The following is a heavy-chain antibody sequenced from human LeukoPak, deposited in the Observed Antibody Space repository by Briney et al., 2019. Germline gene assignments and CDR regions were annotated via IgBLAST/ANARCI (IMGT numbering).Heavy chain of an antibody. J-gene: IGHJ4*02. CDR3: TRRGDY. D-gene: IGHD3-16*01. CDR2: ISRNGIYI. V-gene: IGHV3-21*06. Sequence: GGSLRLSCAASGFTFSSFSMNWVRQAPGKGPEWLSSISRNGIYIYYADSVRGRFTISRDNAKTSLFLQMDSLRVEDTAVYYCTRRGDYWGQGALVTVSS. CDR1: GFTFSSFS.